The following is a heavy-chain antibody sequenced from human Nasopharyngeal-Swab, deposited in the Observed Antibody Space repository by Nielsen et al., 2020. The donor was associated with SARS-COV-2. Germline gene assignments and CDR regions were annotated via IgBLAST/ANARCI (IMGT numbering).Heavy chain of an antibody. V-gene: IGHV3-43*02. D-gene: IGHD5-12*01. CDR2: ISGDGGST. Sequence: WIRQPPGKGLEWVSLISGDGGSTYYADSVKGRFTISRDNSKNSLYLQMNSLRTEDTALYYCAKDSQWLRSGYYCMDVWGKGTTVTVSS. CDR3: AKDSQWLRSGYYCMDV. J-gene: IGHJ6*03.